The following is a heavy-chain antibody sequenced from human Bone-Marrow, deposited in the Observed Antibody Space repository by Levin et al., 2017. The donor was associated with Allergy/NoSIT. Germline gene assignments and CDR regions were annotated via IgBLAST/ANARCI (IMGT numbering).Heavy chain of an antibody. J-gene: IGHJ4*02. D-gene: IGHD4-23*01. V-gene: IGHV1-46*02. CDR1: GYTFNSHY. Sequence: AASVKVSCKASGYTFNSHYIHWVRLAPGQGLEWMGIINPSGDTTIYAQKFKGRVTMTRDTSTSTVYMDLSNLRSEDTAMYYCAREIGGKADYWGQGTLVTVSS. CDR3: AREIGGKADY. CDR2: INPSGDTT.